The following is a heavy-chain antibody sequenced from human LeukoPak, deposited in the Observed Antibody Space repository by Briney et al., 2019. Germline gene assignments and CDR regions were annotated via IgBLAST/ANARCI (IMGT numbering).Heavy chain of an antibody. J-gene: IGHJ4*02. V-gene: IGHV3-9*03. CDR2: ISWNSGSI. D-gene: IGHD6-6*01. CDR3: AKGGYSISFRFDY. Sequence: PGRSLRLSCAASGFTFDDYAMHWVRQAPGKGLEWVSGISWNSGSIGYADSVKGRFTISRDNAKNSLYLQMNSLRAEDMALYYCAKGGYSISFRFDYWGQGTLVIVSS. CDR1: GFTFDDYA.